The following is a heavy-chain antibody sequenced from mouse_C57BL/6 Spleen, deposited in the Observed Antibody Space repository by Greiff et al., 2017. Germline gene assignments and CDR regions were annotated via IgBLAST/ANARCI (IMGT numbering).Heavy chain of an antibody. D-gene: IGHD1-1*01. J-gene: IGHJ1*03. CDR2: IRNKANNHAT. CDR3: TRNYGSSYAGYFDV. CDR1: GFTFSDAW. Sequence: EVKLVESGGGLVQPGGSMKLSCAASGFTFSDAWMDWVRQSPEEGLEWVAEIRNKANNHATYYAESVKGRFTISRDDSKSSVYLQMNSLRAEDTGIYYCTRNYGSSYAGYFDVWGTGTTVTVSS. V-gene: IGHV6-6*01.